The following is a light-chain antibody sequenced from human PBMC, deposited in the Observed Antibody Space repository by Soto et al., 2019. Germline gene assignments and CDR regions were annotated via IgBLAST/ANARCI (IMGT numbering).Light chain of an antibody. Sequence: QSVLTQPASVSGSPGQSITISCTGTSSDVGGYNYVSWYQQHPGKAPKFMIYDVSNRPSGVSNRFSGSKSGNTASLTFSGLQAEDEADYYCSSYTSSSTLYVFGTGTKVTVL. CDR1: SSDVGGYNY. V-gene: IGLV2-14*01. J-gene: IGLJ1*01. CDR2: DVS. CDR3: SSYTSSSTLYV.